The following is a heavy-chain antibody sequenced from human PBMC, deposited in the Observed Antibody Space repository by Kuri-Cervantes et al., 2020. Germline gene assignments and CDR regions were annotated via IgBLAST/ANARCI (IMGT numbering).Heavy chain of an antibody. Sequence: ASVKVSCKASGYTFTSYAMHWVRQAPGQRLEWMGWINAGNGNTKYSQKFQGRVTITRDTSASTAYMELSSLRSEDTAMYYCASGGRYSSNLDYWGQGTLVTVSS. V-gene: IGHV1-3*01. CDR3: ASGGRYSSNLDY. J-gene: IGHJ4*02. CDR1: GYTFTSYA. CDR2: INAGNGNT. D-gene: IGHD6-13*01.